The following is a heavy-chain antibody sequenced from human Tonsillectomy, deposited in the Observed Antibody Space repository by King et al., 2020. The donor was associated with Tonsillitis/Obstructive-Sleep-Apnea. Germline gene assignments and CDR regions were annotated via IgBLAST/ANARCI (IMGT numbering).Heavy chain of an antibody. CDR2: IYPGDSDT. Sequence: QLVQSGAEVKKPGESLKISCKGSGHSFTSYWIGWVRQMPGKGLEWVGIIYPGDSDTRYSPSFQGQVTISADKSISTAYLQWSSLKASDTAMYYCARHPESGSGPYYFDYWGQGTLVTVSS. CDR1: GHSFTSYW. CDR3: ARHPESGSGPYYFDY. V-gene: IGHV5-51*01. J-gene: IGHJ4*02. D-gene: IGHD3-10*01.